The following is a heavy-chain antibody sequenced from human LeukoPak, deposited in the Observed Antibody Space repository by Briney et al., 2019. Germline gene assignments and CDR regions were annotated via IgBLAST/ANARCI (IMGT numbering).Heavy chain of an antibody. CDR3: ARERNDGFDI. V-gene: IGHV3-7*01. Sequence: PGGSLRLSCAASGFTFSTFWMSWVRQAPGKGLEWVANIKPDGGAKYYVDSVKGRFAISRDNSKNTLYLQMNSLRAEDTAVYYCARERNDGFDIWGQGTMVTISS. J-gene: IGHJ3*02. D-gene: IGHD1-14*01. CDR1: GFTFSTFW. CDR2: IKPDGGAK.